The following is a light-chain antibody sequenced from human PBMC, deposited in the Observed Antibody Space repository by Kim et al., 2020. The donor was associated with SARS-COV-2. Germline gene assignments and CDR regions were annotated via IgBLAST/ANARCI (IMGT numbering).Light chain of an antibody. Sequence: YELTQLPSVSVSPGQTARITCSGDALPNQYAYWYQQKPGQAPVLVIYKDNERPSGIPERFSGSSSGTTVTLTISGVRAEDETDYYCQSADSTGTHVIFGG. CDR3: QSADSTGTHVI. V-gene: IGLV3-25*03. J-gene: IGLJ2*01. CDR2: KDN. CDR1: ALPNQY.